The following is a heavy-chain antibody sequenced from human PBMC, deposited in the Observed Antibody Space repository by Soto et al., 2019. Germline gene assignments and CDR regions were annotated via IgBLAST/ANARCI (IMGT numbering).Heavy chain of an antibody. CDR3: ARASRYCSGGSCHYFDY. D-gene: IGHD2-15*01. J-gene: IGHJ4*02. CDR1: GGSISSSSYY. V-gene: IGHV4-39*01. Sequence: QLQLQESGPGLVKPSETLSLTCTVSGGSISSSSYYWGWIRQPPGKGLEWIGSIYYSGSTYYNPSLKSRVTIPVDTSKNQFSLKLSSVTAADTAVYYCARASRYCSGGSCHYFDYWGQGTLVTVSS. CDR2: IYYSGST.